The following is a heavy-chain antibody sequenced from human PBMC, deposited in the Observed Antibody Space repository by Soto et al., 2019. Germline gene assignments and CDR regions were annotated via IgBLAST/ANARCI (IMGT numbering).Heavy chain of an antibody. Sequence: GESLKISCKGSGYSFTSYWIGWVRQMPGKGLEWMGIIYPGDSDTRYSPAFQGQVTISADKSISTAYLQWSSLKASDTAMYYCASSGVGSSSSRPNGMDVWGQGTTVTVSS. CDR1: GYSFTSYW. D-gene: IGHD6-6*01. CDR3: ASSGVGSSSSRPNGMDV. CDR2: IYPGDSDT. J-gene: IGHJ6*02. V-gene: IGHV5-51*01.